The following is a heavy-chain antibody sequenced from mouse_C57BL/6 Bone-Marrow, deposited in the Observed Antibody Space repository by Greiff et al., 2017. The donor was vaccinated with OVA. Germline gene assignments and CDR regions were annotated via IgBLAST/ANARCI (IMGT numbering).Heavy chain of an antibody. CDR3: TTLALYDGNLYYVDY. CDR2: IDPENGDT. D-gene: IGHD2-3*01. Sequence: VQLQQSGAELVRPGASVKLSCTASGFNIKDAYMHWVKQRPEQGLEWIGWIDPENGDTEYASKFQGKATITADTSSNTAYLQLSSLTSEDTAVYYCTTLALYDGNLYYVDYWGQGTTLTVSS. J-gene: IGHJ2*01. CDR1: GFNIKDAY. V-gene: IGHV14-4*01.